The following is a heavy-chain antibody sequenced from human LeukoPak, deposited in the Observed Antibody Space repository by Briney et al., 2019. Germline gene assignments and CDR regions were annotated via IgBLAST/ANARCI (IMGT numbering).Heavy chain of an antibody. D-gene: IGHD5-12*01. Sequence: SETLYLTCTVSGGSISSSSYYWGWIRQPPGKGLEWIGSIYYSGSTYYNPSLKSRVTISVDTSKNQFSLKLSSVTAADTAVYYCAGYSGYEKKGEFDYWGQGTLVTVSS. CDR1: GGSISSSSYY. J-gene: IGHJ4*02. CDR2: IYYSGST. V-gene: IGHV4-39*01. CDR3: AGYSGYEKKGEFDY.